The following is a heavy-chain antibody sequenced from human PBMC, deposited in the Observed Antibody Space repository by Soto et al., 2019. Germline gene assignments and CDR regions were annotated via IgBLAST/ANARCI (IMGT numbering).Heavy chain of an antibody. D-gene: IGHD5-12*01. CDR2: IYYSGGT. CDR1: GASINSDNY. J-gene: IGHJ4*02. CDR3: ARVEDGYDPYLGF. V-gene: IGHV4-30-4*01. Sequence: PSETLSLTYSVSGASINSDNYCSWIRQPPGKGLEWMGHIYYSGGTFYSPSLKSRLTISLDTSKSLFSLKLTSVTAADTAVYYCARVEDGYDPYLGFWGQGTLVTVSS.